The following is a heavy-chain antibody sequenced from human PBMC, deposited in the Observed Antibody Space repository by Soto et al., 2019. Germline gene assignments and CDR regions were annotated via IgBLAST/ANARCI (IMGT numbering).Heavy chain of an antibody. V-gene: IGHV6-1*01. CDR3: ARENDSEKCLPVGWFDP. CDR1: GDSVSSNSAS. Sequence: SQTLSLTCAISGDSVSSNSASWTWIRQSPSRGLEWLGRTYYRSKWYNDYAVSVKSRITIDPDTSRNQFSLHLNSVTPDDTAVYYCARENDSEKCLPVGWFDPWGQGTQVTVSS. D-gene: IGHD3-22*01. J-gene: IGHJ5*02. CDR2: TYYRSKWYN.